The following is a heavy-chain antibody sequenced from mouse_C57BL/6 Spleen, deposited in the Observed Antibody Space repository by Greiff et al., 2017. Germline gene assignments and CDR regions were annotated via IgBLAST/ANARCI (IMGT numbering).Heavy chain of an antibody. V-gene: IGHV14-3*01. Sequence: VQLKQSVAELVRPGASVKLSCTASGFNIKNTYMHWVKQRPEQGLEWIGRIDPANGNTKYAPKFPGKATITADTSSNTAYLQLSSLTSEDTAIYYCATAYYYGSSGAMDYWGQGTSVTVSS. J-gene: IGHJ4*01. D-gene: IGHD1-1*01. CDR3: ATAYYYGSSGAMDY. CDR2: IDPANGNT. CDR1: GFNIKNTY.